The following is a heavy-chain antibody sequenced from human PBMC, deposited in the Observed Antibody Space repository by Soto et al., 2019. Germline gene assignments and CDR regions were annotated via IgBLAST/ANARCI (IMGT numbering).Heavy chain of an antibody. CDR2: IYHSGST. Sequence: SETLSLTCAVSGGSISSGGYSWSWIRQPPGKGLEWIGYIYHSGSTYYNPSLKSRVTISVDRSKNQFSLKLSSVTAADTAVYYCARFITVVAATFTPTNWFDPWGQGTLVTVSS. J-gene: IGHJ5*02. CDR3: ARFITVVAATFTPTNWFDP. D-gene: IGHD2-15*01. V-gene: IGHV4-30-2*01. CDR1: GGSISSGGYS.